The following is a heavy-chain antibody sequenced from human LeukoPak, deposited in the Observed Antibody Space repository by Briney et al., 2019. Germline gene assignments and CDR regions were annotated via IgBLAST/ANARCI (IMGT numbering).Heavy chain of an antibody. CDR2: IYHSGST. Sequence: KPSETLSLTCTVSGGSISSGDYYWSWIRQHPGKGLEWIGYIYHSGSTYYNPSLKSRATISLDTSKNQFSLKLSSVTPADTAVHYCARETGGGDSYGVWGQGTLVTVSS. CDR1: GGSISSGDYY. J-gene: IGHJ4*02. V-gene: IGHV4-31*03. CDR3: ARETGGGDSYGV. D-gene: IGHD5-18*01.